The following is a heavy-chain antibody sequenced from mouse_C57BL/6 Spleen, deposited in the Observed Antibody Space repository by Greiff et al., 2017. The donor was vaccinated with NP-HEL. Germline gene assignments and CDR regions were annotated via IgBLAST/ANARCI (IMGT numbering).Heavy chain of an antibody. CDR1: GYAFSSYW. Sequence: QVQLQQSGAELVKPGASVKISCKASGYAFSSYWMNWVKQRPGKGLEWIGQIYPGDGDTNYNGKFKGKATLTADKSSSTAYMQLSSLTSEDSAVYFCARGYPTDDAMDYWGQGTSVTVSS. V-gene: IGHV1-80*01. CDR2: IYPGDGDT. J-gene: IGHJ4*01. D-gene: IGHD2-14*01. CDR3: ARGYPTDDAMDY.